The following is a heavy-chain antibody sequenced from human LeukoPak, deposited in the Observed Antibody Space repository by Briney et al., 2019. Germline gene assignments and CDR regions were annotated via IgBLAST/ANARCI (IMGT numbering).Heavy chain of an antibody. CDR3: VPLTDGSLDQ. J-gene: IGHJ4*02. D-gene: IGHD3-10*01. Sequence: GGSLRLSCAAFGFTFSDYYMTWIRQAPGKGLEWVSMIYTGGSPYYADSVKGRFTISRDNSKNTLNLQMNSLRVEDTAVYYCVPLTDGSLDQWGQGTLVTVSS. V-gene: IGHV3-66*01. CDR2: IYTGGSP. CDR1: GFTFSDYY.